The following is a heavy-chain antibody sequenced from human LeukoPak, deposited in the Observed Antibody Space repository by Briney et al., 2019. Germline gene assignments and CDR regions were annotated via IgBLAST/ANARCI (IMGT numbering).Heavy chain of an antibody. CDR2: IYYSGST. J-gene: IGHJ4*02. V-gene: IGHV4-59*01. CDR1: GGSISSYY. Sequence: SETLSLTCTVPGGSISSYYWSWIRQPPGKGLEWIGYIYYSGSTNYNPSLKSRVTISVDTSKNQFSLKLSSVTAADTAVYYCARDSGTGWYFDYWGQGTLVTVSS. D-gene: IGHD6-19*01. CDR3: ARDSGTGWYFDY.